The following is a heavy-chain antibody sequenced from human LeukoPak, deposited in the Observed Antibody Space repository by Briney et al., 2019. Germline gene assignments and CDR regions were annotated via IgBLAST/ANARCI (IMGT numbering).Heavy chain of an antibody. CDR3: AKEGVPAAIRRGWFDP. CDR1: GFTFSSYA. Sequence: PGGSLRLSCAVSGFTFSSYAMSWVRQAPGKGLEWVSGITYSGDNTYYADSVKDRFTISRDNSKNTLYLQMNSLRAEDTAVYYCAKEGVPAAIRRGWFDPWGQGTLVTVSS. D-gene: IGHD2-2*01. J-gene: IGHJ5*02. V-gene: IGHV3-23*01. CDR2: ITYSGDNT.